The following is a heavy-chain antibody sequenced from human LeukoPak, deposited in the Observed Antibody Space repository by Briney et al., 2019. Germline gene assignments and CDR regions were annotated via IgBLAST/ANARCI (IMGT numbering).Heavy chain of an antibody. CDR2: INPNSGGT. Sequence: ASLKVSCKASGYTFTGYYMHWVRQAPGQGLEWMGWINPNSGGTNYAQKFQGRVTMTRDTSISTAYMELSRLRSDDTAVYYCARDSAPGDTYGLLGIDSWGQGTLLTVSS. D-gene: IGHD5-18*01. CDR3: ARDSAPGDTYGLLGIDS. CDR1: GYTFTGYY. V-gene: IGHV1-2*02. J-gene: IGHJ4*02.